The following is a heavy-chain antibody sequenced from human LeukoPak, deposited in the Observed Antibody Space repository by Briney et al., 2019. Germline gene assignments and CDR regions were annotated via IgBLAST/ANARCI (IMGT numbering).Heavy chain of an antibody. CDR1: GFTFSSYG. V-gene: IGHV3-33*01. CDR3: ARGGGSYSFDY. J-gene: IGHJ4*02. Sequence: GGSLRLSCAASGFTFSSYGMHWVSQAPGKGLEWVAVIWYDGSNKYYADSVKGRFTISRDNSKNTLYLQMNSLRAEDTAVYYCARGGGSYSFDYWGQGTLVTVSS. D-gene: IGHD1-26*01. CDR2: IWYDGSNK.